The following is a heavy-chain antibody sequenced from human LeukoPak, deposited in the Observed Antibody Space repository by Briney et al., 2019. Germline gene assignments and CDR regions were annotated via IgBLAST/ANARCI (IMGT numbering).Heavy chain of an antibody. D-gene: IGHD3-22*01. Sequence: SETLSLTCAVYGGSFSGYYWSWIRQPPGKGLEWIGEINHSGSTNYNPSLKSRVTISVDTSKNQFSLKLSSVTAADTAVYYCARMAYYYDSSGYHLPADYWGQGTLVTVSS. CDR1: GGSFSGYY. CDR2: INHSGST. CDR3: ARMAYYYDSSGYHLPADY. V-gene: IGHV4-34*01. J-gene: IGHJ4*02.